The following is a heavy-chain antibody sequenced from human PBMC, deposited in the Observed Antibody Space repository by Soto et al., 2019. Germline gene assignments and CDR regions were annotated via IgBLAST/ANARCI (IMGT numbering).Heavy chain of an antibody. D-gene: IGHD2-2*01. CDR3: AKGLIVVVPAAPTPYYYGMDV. CDR1: GFTFSSYA. Sequence: GESLRLSCAASGFTFSSYAMSWVRQAPGKGLEWVSAISGSGGSTYYADSVKGRFTISRDNSKNTLYLQMNSLRAEDTAVYYCAKGLIVVVPAAPTPYYYGMDVWGQGTTVTVSS. CDR2: ISGSGGST. J-gene: IGHJ6*02. V-gene: IGHV3-23*01.